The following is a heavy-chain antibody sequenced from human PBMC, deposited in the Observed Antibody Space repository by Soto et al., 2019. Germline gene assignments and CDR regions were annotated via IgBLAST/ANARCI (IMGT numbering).Heavy chain of an antibody. Sequence: PSETLSLTCPVSGGSISSYYWSWIRQPPGKGLEWIGYIYYSGSTNYNPSLKSRVTISVDTSKNQFSLKLSSVTAADTAVYYCARQGDTVTTEGMGWFDPWGQGTLVTVSS. CDR3: ARQGDTVTTEGMGWFDP. CDR1: GGSISSYY. J-gene: IGHJ5*02. CDR2: IYYSGST. D-gene: IGHD4-17*01. V-gene: IGHV4-59*08.